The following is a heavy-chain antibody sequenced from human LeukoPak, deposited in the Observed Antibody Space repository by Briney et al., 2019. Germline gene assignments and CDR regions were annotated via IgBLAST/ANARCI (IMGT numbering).Heavy chain of an antibody. CDR1: GFTVSSNY. CDR2: INQDGSQK. V-gene: IGHV3-7*01. Sequence: GGSLRLSRAASGFTVSSNYMSWVRQAPGKGLEWVANINQDGSQKYYVDSVKGRFTISRDNAKKSLYLQMNSLRAEDTAVYYCGRVGAYYGSGSYSDYWGQGTLVTVSS. J-gene: IGHJ4*02. D-gene: IGHD3-10*01. CDR3: GRVGAYYGSGSYSDY.